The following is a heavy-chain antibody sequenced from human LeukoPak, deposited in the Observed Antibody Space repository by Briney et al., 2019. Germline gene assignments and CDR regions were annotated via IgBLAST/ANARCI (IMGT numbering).Heavy chain of an antibody. V-gene: IGHV4-59*01. CDR3: ARARRIAAADY. CDR1: GGSISSYY. CDR2: IYYTGSP. J-gene: IGHJ4*02. D-gene: IGHD6-13*01. Sequence: ETLSLTCTVSGGSISSYYWSWIRQPPGKGLEGMGYIYYTGSPNYNPSLKSRVTISVATSKNQFSLKLSSVTAADTAVYYCARARRIAAADYWGQGTLVTVSS.